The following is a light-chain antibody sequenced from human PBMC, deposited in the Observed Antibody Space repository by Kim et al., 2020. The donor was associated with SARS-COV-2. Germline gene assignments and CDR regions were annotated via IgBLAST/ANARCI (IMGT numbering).Light chain of an antibody. Sequence: GQRVTISGSGSRSNIGSNPVNWYQQLPGSAPKLLISNNAQRPSGVPDRFSGSRSGTSASLAISGLHSDDEADYYCAAWDDSLNGKVFGTGTKVTVL. CDR1: RSNIGSNP. CDR3: AAWDDSLNGKV. CDR2: NNA. J-gene: IGLJ1*01. V-gene: IGLV1-44*01.